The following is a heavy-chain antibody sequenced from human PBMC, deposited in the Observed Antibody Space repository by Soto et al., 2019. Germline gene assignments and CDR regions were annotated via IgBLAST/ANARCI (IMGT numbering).Heavy chain of an antibody. V-gene: IGHV3-23*01. J-gene: IGHJ4*02. CDR1: GFTFNTYA. Sequence: GGSLRLSCAASGFTFNTYAMSWVRQAPGKGLEWVSIISNGVGNTYFADSVKGRFTISRDNSRNTMYLHMKSLRAEDTAIYYCARCRGKYPCYFDNWGQGILVTVAA. D-gene: IGHD1-26*01. CDR2: ISNGVGNT. CDR3: ARCRGKYPCYFDN.